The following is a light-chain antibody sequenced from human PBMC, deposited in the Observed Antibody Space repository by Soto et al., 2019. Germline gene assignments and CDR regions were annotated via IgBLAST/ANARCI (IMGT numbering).Light chain of an antibody. J-gene: IGKJ4*01. CDR3: QQSFITPPLT. Sequence: DLQMTQSPSSLSASIGDIITITCRASQSISTYLNWYQQKPGKALKLLIYGASTLQNGVPSRFSGSGSATDYTLTISGLQPEDFATYYCQQSFITPPLTFGGGTKVEMK. CDR2: GAS. V-gene: IGKV1-39*01. CDR1: QSISTY.